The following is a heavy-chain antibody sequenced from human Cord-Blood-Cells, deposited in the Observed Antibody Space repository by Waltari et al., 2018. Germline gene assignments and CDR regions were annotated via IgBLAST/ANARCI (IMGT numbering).Heavy chain of an antibody. CDR3: AKENYDYGMDG. Sequence: EVQLVESGGGLVQPGRSLRLSCSASGFTFDDYAMHWVRRAPGEGLGCVSGISWNSGSIGYAYSVMRPFTISRYNAKRSVYLQVNSLRAEDTALYYCAKENYDYGMDGWGQGTTVTVS. CDR1: GFTFDDYA. J-gene: IGHJ6*02. CDR2: ISWNSGSI. V-gene: IGHV3-9*01.